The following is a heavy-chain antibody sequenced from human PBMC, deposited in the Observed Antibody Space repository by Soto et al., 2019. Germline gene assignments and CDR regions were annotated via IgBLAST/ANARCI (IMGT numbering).Heavy chain of an antibody. Sequence: QVQFVQSGAEVKKPGASVKVSCKTPGYTFTRYNINWVRKDPGQRLAWMGWINVGNGHTRYSQKFQGRLTLTRDTPWNSAYLELNSLISEDSAVYYCAPPQAYDDCLDSWGQGTLVTVSS. CDR1: GYTFTRYN. V-gene: IGHV1-3*01. J-gene: IGHJ4*02. D-gene: IGHD2-21*02. CDR3: APPQAYDDCLDS. CDR2: INVGNGHT.